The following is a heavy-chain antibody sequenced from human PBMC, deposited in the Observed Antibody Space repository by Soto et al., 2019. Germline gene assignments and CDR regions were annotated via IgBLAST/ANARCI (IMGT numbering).Heavy chain of an antibody. CDR1: GFTFSSYG. V-gene: IGHV3-33*01. Sequence: GGSLRLSCAASGFTFSSYGMHWVRQAPGKGLEWVAVIWYDGSNKYYADSVKGRFTISRDNSKNTLYLQMNSLRAEDTAVYYCARDLEMVRGVKTTNYYMDVWGKGTTVTVSS. D-gene: IGHD3-10*01. CDR2: IWYDGSNK. J-gene: IGHJ6*03. CDR3: ARDLEMVRGVKTTNYYMDV.